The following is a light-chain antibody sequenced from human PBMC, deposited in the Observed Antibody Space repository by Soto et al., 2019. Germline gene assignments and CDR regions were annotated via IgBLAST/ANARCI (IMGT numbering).Light chain of an antibody. CDR2: GAS. Sequence: EIVLTQSPGTLSLSPGERVTLSCRASQSVSSSYLAWYQQKPGQAPRLLIYGASSRDTGIPDRFSGSGSGTDFTLTISRLEPEDFAVYYCQQYDSSPYTFGQGTKLEIK. CDR1: QSVSSSY. CDR3: QQYDSSPYT. V-gene: IGKV3-20*01. J-gene: IGKJ2*01.